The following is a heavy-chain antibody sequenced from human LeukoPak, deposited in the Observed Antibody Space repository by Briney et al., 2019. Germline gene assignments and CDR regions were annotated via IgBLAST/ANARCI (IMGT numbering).Heavy chain of an antibody. J-gene: IGHJ4*02. D-gene: IGHD2-15*01. V-gene: IGHV1-2*02. CDR1: GYTFTGYY. Sequence: GASVKVSCKASGYTFTGYYMHWVRQAPGQGLEWMGWINPNSGGTNYAQKFQGRVTMTRDTSISTAYMELSRLRSDDTAVYYCARDQGRRPPNIVVVVAATLLALDYWGQETLVTVSS. CDR3: ARDQGRRPPNIVVVVAATLLALDY. CDR2: INPNSGGT.